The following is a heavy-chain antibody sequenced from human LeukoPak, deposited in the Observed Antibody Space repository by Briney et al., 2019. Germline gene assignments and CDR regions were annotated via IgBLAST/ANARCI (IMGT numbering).Heavy chain of an antibody. CDR1: GYTLTELS. Sequence: ASVKVSCKVSGYTLTELSMHWVRQAPGKGLEWRVGFDPQDGETIYAQKFQGRVTMTEDTSTDTAYMELSSLRSEDTAVYYCATGAATKDAFDIWGQGTMVTVSS. J-gene: IGHJ3*02. CDR3: ATGAATKDAFDI. D-gene: IGHD2-15*01. V-gene: IGHV1-24*01. CDR2: FDPQDGET.